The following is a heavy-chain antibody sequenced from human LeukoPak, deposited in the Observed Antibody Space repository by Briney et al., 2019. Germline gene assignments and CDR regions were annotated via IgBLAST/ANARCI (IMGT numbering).Heavy chain of an antibody. Sequence: SETLSLTCTVSGXSISSYYWSWIRQPPGKGLEWIGYIYYSGSTNYNPSLKSRVTISVDTSKNQFSLKLSSVTAADTAVYYCARHYGVHDAFDIWGQGTMVTVSS. CDR1: GXSISSYY. V-gene: IGHV4-59*08. CDR3: ARHYGVHDAFDI. CDR2: IYYSGST. J-gene: IGHJ3*02. D-gene: IGHD4-17*01.